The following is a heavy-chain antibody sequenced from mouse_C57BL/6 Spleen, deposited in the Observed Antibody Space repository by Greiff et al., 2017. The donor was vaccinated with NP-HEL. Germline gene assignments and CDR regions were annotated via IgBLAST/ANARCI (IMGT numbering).Heavy chain of an antibody. Sequence: QVQLKQPGAELVRPGSSVKLSCKASGYTFTSYWMHWVKQRPIQGLEWIGNIDPSDSETHYNQKFKDKATLTVDKSSSTAYMQLSILTSEDSAVYYCARSDYGSSYDWYFDVWGTGTTVTVSS. CDR2: IDPSDSET. D-gene: IGHD1-1*01. J-gene: IGHJ1*03. CDR1: GYTFTSYW. CDR3: ARSDYGSSYDWYFDV. V-gene: IGHV1-52*01.